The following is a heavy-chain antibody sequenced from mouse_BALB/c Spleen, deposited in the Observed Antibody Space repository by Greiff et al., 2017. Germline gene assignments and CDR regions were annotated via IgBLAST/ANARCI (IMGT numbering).Heavy chain of an antibody. Sequence: QVQLQQSGAELVRPGASVTLSCKASGYTFTDYEMHWVKQTPVHGLEWIGAIDPETGGTAYNQKFKGKATLTADKSSSTAYMELRSLTSEDSAVYYCTRWYDYGDYYAMDYWGQGTSVTVSS. CDR3: TRWYDYGDYYAMDY. V-gene: IGHV1-15*01. D-gene: IGHD2-4*01. CDR1: GYTFTDYE. CDR2: IDPETGGT. J-gene: IGHJ4*01.